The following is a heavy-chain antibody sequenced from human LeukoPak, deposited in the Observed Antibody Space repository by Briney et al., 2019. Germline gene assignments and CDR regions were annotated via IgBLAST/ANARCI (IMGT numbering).Heavy chain of an antibody. V-gene: IGHV4-34*01. CDR2: INHSGST. CDR1: GFTFSSYG. Sequence: GSLRLSCAASGFTFSSYGMSWVRQAPGKGLEWIGEINHSGSTNYNPSLKSRVNISVDTSKNQFSLKLSSVTAADTAVYYCARHRRITMLAVVTYSHYYSLDVWGKGTTVTISS. J-gene: IGHJ6*03. D-gene: IGHD3-22*01. CDR3: ARHRRITMLAVVTYSHYYSLDV.